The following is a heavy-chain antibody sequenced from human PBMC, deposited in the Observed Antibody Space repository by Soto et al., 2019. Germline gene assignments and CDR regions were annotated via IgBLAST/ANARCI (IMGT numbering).Heavy chain of an antibody. CDR3: ARSPSYDSSGYYPPNWFDP. J-gene: IGHJ5*02. CDR1: GYTFTGYY. CDR2: INPNSGGT. D-gene: IGHD3-22*01. Sequence: ASVKVSCKASGYTFTGYYMHWVRQAPGQGLEWMGWINPNSGGTNYAQKFQGWVTMTRDTSISTAYMELSRLRSDDTAVYYCARSPSYDSSGYYPPNWFDPWGQGTLVTVSS. V-gene: IGHV1-2*04.